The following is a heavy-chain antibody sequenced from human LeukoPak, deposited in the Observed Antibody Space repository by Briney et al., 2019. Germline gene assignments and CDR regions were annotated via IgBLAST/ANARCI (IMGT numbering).Heavy chain of an antibody. CDR3: ARDRPYSSGWYEVAFDI. CDR1: GGSISSSSYY. Sequence: SETLSLTCTVSGGSISSSSYYWGWIRQPPGKGLEWVGSIYYSGSTYYNPSLKSRVTISVDRSKNQFSLKLSSVTAADTAVYYCARDRPYSSGWYEVAFDIWGQGTMVTVSS. J-gene: IGHJ3*02. CDR2: IYYSGST. D-gene: IGHD6-19*01. V-gene: IGHV4-39*07.